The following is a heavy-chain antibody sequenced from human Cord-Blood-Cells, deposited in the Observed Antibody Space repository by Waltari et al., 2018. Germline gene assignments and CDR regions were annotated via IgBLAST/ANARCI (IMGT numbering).Heavy chain of an antibody. CDR3: ASSDGGNSVGYFDY. D-gene: IGHD2-21*02. V-gene: IGHV1-69*01. J-gene: IGHJ4*02. Sequence: VLLVKSGAGVKKTGFSVKVSGKASGGTFGSCAISWVRQAPGQGLEWMGGIIPIFGTANYAQKFQGRVTITADESTSTAYMELSSLRSEDTAVYYCASSDGGNSVGYFDYWGQGTLVTVSS. CDR1: GGTFGSCA. CDR2: IIPIFGTA.